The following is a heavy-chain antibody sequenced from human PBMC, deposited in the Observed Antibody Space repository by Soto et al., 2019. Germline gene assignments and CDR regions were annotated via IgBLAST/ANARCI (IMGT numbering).Heavy chain of an antibody. V-gene: IGHV1-24*01. CDR1: GYTLTELS. D-gene: IGHD4-17*01. CDR2: FDPEDGET. J-gene: IGHJ4*02. CDR3: ATDLAPSGDLKLRDY. Sequence: ASVKVSCKVSGYTLTELSMHWVRQAPGKGLEWMGGFDPEDGETIYAQKFQGRVTMTEDTSTDTAYMELSSLRSEDTAVYYCATDLAPSGDLKLRDYWGQGTLVTVSS.